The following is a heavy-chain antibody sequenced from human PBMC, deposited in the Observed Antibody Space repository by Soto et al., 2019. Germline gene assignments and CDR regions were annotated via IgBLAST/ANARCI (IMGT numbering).Heavy chain of an antibody. Sequence: DVQLVESGGDLVKPVGSLRLSCAASGFAFSDASMSWVRQAPGKGLEWVGRIKTKSSGGTTDYAAPVKGRFTISRDDSKNTVYLQMDSLNAEDTAVYSCTPLASGHYGYDFWGQGTLVTVSS. V-gene: IGHV3-15*01. CDR1: GFAFSDAS. D-gene: IGHD3-3*01. CDR2: IKTKSSGGTT. CDR3: TPLASGHYGYDF. J-gene: IGHJ4*02.